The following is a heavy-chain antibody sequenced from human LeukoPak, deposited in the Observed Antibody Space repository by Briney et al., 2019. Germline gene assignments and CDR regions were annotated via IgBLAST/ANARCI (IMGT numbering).Heavy chain of an antibody. CDR1: GFTFSSYW. V-gene: IGHV3-74*03. D-gene: IGHD3-22*01. J-gene: IGHJ4*02. CDR2: IDRGGNIT. Sequence: GGSLRLSCAASGFTFSSYWIHWVRQAPGKGLVWVSRIDRGGNITTYADSVKGRFTTSRDNAKNTLYLQMNSLRAEDTAVYYCARISYDSSGYYDYWGQGTLVTVSS. CDR3: ARISYDSSGYYDY.